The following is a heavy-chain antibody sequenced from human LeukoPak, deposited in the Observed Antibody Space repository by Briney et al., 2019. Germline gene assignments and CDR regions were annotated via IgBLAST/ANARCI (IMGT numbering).Heavy chain of an antibody. Sequence: PSETLSLTCTVSGGSISSGDYYWSWIRQPPGKGLEWIGYIYYSGSTYYNPSLKSRVTISVDTSKNQFSLKLSSVTAADTAVYYCARVRGSVVPAAALDIWGQGTMVTVSS. CDR2: IYYSGST. J-gene: IGHJ3*02. V-gene: IGHV4-30-4*08. CDR3: ARVRGSVVPAAALDI. CDR1: GGSISSGDYY. D-gene: IGHD2-2*01.